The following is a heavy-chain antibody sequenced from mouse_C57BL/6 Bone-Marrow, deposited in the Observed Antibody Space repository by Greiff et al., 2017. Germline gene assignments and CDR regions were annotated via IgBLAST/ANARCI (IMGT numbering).Heavy chain of an antibody. CDR1: GYTFTSYG. CDR3: ARSRLPLFAY. D-gene: IGHD5-5*01. J-gene: IGHJ3*01. V-gene: IGHV1-81*01. Sequence: VKLQQSGAELARPGASVKLSCKASGYTFTSYGISWVKQRTGQGLEWIGEIYPRSGNTYYNEKFKGKATLTADKSSSTAYMELRSLTSEDSAVYFCARSRLPLFAYWGQGTLVTVSA. CDR2: IYPRSGNT.